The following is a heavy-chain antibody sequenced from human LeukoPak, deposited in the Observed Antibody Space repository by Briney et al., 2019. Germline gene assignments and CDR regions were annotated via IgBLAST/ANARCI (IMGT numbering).Heavy chain of an antibody. D-gene: IGHD6-13*01. Sequence: SETLSLTCTVSGGSISSSSYYWGWIRQPPGKGLEWIGSIYYSGSTYYNPSLKSRVTISVDTSENQFSLKLSSVTAADTAVYYCARDQETAAAGIGYWGQGTLVTVSS. CDR3: ARDQETAAAGIGY. V-gene: IGHV4-39*07. CDR2: IYYSGST. CDR1: GGSISSSSYY. J-gene: IGHJ4*02.